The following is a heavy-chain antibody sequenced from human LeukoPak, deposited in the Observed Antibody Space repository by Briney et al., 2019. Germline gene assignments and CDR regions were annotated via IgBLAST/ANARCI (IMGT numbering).Heavy chain of an antibody. D-gene: IGHD3-22*01. Sequence: PWGSLRLSCAASGFTFSRYIMNWVRLAPGKGLEWISYISSSSRTIHYADSVKGRFTISRDNAENSLDLQMNSLRDEDTAVYYCASHYFGSRGSYAEYFQHWGQGALVIVSS. CDR1: GFTFSRYI. V-gene: IGHV3-48*02. J-gene: IGHJ1*01. CDR2: ISSSSRTI. CDR3: ASHYFGSRGSYAEYFQH.